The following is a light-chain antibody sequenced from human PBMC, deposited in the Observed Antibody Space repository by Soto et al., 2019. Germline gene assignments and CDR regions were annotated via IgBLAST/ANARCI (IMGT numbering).Light chain of an antibody. J-gene: IGLJ3*02. CDR1: SSDVGAYNY. CDR3: ASYAGSNNWV. Sequence: QSALTQPPSAAGSPGQSVTISCTGTSSDVGAYNYVSWYQQHPGKAPKLMIYDVSKRPSGVPDRFSGSKSGNTASLTVSGLQTEDEADYYCASYAGSNNWVFGGGTQVTVL. CDR2: DVS. V-gene: IGLV2-8*01.